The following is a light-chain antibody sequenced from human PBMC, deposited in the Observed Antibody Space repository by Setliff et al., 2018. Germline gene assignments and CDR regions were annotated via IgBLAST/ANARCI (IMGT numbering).Light chain of an antibody. CDR1: SSDVGRYVY. CDR3: CSYTSSDTYV. CDR2: DVS. Sequence: QSALTQPASVSGSPGQSITISCTGSSSDVGRYVYVSWYQQHPGKAPKLVIYDVSNRPPGVSDRFSGSKSGITASLTISGLQAEDEADYYCCSYTSSDTYVFGTGTKVTVL. V-gene: IGLV2-14*03. J-gene: IGLJ1*01.